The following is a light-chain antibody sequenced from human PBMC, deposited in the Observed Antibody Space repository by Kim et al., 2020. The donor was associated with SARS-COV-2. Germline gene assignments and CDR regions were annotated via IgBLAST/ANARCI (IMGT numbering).Light chain of an antibody. Sequence: LSPGERATRSFRASQSVSKSLGWYQQKTGQAPRLLIYDASNRATGIPARFSGSGSGTDFTLTISSLEPEDFAVYYCQQRSKWPLTFGGGTKVDIK. CDR1: QSVSKS. V-gene: IGKV3-11*01. J-gene: IGKJ4*01. CDR2: DAS. CDR3: QQRSKWPLT.